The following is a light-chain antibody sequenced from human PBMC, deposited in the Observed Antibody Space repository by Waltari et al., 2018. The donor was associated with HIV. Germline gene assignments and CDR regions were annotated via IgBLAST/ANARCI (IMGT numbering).Light chain of an antibody. CDR1: QGIGND. CDR2: AAS. V-gene: IGKV1-6*01. Sequence: AIQMSQSPPSLSASVGDRVTITCRASQGIGNDLRWYQQRPGKAPTLLIYAASILQTGVSSRFSGSGSVTDFSLTISSLQPEDSATYYCLQDYIFPYTFGPGTKLDIK. J-gene: IGKJ2*01. CDR3: LQDYIFPYT.